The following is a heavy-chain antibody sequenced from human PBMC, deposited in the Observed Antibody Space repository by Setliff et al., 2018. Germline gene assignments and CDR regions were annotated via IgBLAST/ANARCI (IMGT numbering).Heavy chain of an antibody. J-gene: IGHJ3*01. CDR3: ARDLLRSSSWRPDVFDV. D-gene: IGHD6-13*01. CDR2: INPKSGDI. V-gene: IGHV1-2*02. CDR1: GYSFSDYY. Sequence: ASVKVSCKAFGYSFSDYYLHWVRQPRGQGLEWMGWINPKSGDIKYAQKFQGRVTMTRDTSISTAYMELSSLTSDDTAVYYCARDLLRSSSWRPDVFDVWGQGTMVTVSS.